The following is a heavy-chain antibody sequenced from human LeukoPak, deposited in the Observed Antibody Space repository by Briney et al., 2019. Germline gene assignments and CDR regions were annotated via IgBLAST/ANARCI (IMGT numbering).Heavy chain of an antibody. D-gene: IGHD2-15*01. Sequence: SETLSLTCTVSGYSMSSGYYWGWIRQPPERGLEWIGSMYHTGSTYYNPSLKSRVTISVDTSKNQFYLKLSSVTAADTAVYYCARDSRYCSGGNCHLRFDYWGQGILVTVSS. CDR1: GYSMSSGYY. V-gene: IGHV4-38-2*02. CDR3: ARDSRYCSGGNCHLRFDY. J-gene: IGHJ4*02. CDR2: MYHTGST.